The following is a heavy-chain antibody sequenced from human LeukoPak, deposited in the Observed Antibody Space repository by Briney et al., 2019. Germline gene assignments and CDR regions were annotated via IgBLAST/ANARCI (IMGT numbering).Heavy chain of an antibody. J-gene: IGHJ6*02. Sequence: ASVKVCFKPAGYTFTRYDINWVRQATGQGLEWMGWMNPNSGNTGYPQKLQGRVTMTRNTSISTANMELSSLRSEDTAVYYCARRNSDSYYFGIDVWGQGTTVTVSS. D-gene: IGHD1-14*01. CDR3: ARRNSDSYYFGIDV. V-gene: IGHV1-8*01. CDR1: GYTFTRYD. CDR2: MNPNSGNT.